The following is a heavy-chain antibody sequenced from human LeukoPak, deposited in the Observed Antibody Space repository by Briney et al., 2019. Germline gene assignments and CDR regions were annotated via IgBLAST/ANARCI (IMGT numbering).Heavy chain of an antibody. CDR3: ARRHGRCSDGSCYYPDY. D-gene: IGHD2-15*01. CDR1: GYTFTSYD. V-gene: IGHV1-8*01. Sequence: ASVKVSCKASGYTFTSYDINWVRQATGQGLEWMGWMNPNSGNTGYAQKFQGRVTMTRNSSIPTADMELSSLRSEDTAVYYCARRHGRCSDGSCYYPDYWGQGTLVTVSS. CDR2: MNPNSGNT. J-gene: IGHJ4*02.